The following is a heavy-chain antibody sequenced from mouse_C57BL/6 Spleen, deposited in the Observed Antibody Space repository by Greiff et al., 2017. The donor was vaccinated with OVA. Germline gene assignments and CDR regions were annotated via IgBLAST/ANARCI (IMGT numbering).Heavy chain of an antibody. D-gene: IGHD2-3*01. Sequence: QVQLQQSGPELVKPGASVKISCKASGYAFSSSWMNWVKQRPGKGLEWIGRIYPGDGDTNYNGKFKGKATLTADKSSSTAYMQLSSLTSEDSAVYFCARYDGYYDYFDYWGQGTTLTVSS. CDR1: GYAFSSSW. CDR3: ARYDGYYDYFDY. V-gene: IGHV1-82*01. J-gene: IGHJ2*01. CDR2: IYPGDGDT.